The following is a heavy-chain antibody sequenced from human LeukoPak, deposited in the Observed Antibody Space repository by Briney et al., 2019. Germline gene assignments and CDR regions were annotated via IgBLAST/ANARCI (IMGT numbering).Heavy chain of an antibody. CDR2: ISGNGRST. D-gene: IGHD1-26*01. J-gene: IGHJ4*02. V-gene: IGHV3-23*01. CDR1: GFTFSSYW. Sequence: GGSLRLSCAASGFTFSSYWMSWVRQGPGKGLEWVSGISGNGRSTYYADSVKGRFTISRDNSRNTLYLQMNSLRAEDTALYCAARSGISPYYIDYWGQGTLVTVSS. CDR3: ARSGISPYYIDY.